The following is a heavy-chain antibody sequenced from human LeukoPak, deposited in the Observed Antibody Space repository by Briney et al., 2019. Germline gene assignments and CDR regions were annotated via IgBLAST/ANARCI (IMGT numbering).Heavy chain of an antibody. D-gene: IGHD6-25*01. J-gene: IGHJ4*02. CDR3: AREAAY. V-gene: IGHV3-7*03. CDR1: GFTFSDYY. Sequence: GGSLRLSCAASGFTFSDYYMSWIRQAPGKGLEWLANIKGDGSEKNYVASMEGRFTISRDNVNNSLYLQLNNLRVEDTAMYYCAREAAYWGQGTRVTVSS. CDR2: IKGDGSEK.